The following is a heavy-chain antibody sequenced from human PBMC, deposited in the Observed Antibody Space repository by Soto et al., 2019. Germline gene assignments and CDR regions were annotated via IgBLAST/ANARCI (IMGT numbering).Heavy chain of an antibody. CDR2: IIPVFGRP. CDR1: GGTFSSFG. J-gene: IGHJ1*01. V-gene: IGHV1-69*13. Sequence: SVEVSCKXSGGTFSSFGISWVRQAPGQGLEWMGGIIPVFGRPNYAQRFRGRLTITADESTNTSYMELIDLTSEDTAVYYCAREASGYDFWGQGTQVTVSS. D-gene: IGHD5-12*01. CDR3: AREASGYDF.